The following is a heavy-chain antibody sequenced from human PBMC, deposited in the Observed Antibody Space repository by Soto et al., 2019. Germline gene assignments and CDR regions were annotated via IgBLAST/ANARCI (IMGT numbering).Heavy chain of an antibody. D-gene: IGHD3-22*01. Sequence: SGSTVVDRTQTLTLTYTFSGFSLSTSGMCVSWIRQPPGKALEWLARIDWDDDKYYSTSLKTRLRISKDTSKNQVVLTMTNMDPVDTGTYYCARTYYYDTRGVNDAFDICGQGTMVTVSS. V-gene: IGHV2-70*11. CDR1: GFSLSTSGMC. CDR3: ARTYYYDTRGVNDAFDI. CDR2: IDWDDDK. J-gene: IGHJ3*02.